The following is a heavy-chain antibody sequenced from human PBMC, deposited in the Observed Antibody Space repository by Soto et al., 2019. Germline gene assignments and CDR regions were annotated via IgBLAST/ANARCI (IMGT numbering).Heavy chain of an antibody. J-gene: IGHJ4*02. CDR2: IHPSGGGT. V-gene: IGHV1-46*02. CDR1: GYTLNTYY. CDR3: ARGCHIAVETASFAY. D-gene: IGHD2-21*02. Sequence: ASVKVSCKPSGYTLNTYYLHWVRQAPGQALEWMGVIHPSGGGTTYAQKFLGRVTVTRDTSTTTVFMELSSLRSDDTAVYYCARGCHIAVETASFAYWGQGTLVTVSS.